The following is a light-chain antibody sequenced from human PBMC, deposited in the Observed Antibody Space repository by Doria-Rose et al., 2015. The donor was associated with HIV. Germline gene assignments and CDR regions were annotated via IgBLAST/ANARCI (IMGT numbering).Light chain of an antibody. Sequence: DIQLTQSPPSLSASVGDRVTITCQASQDISNYLNWYQQKPGKAPKLLIYDVSNLQTGVPSRFSGSGSGTDFTFTISSLQPEDVATYRCQQYDSLFLFTFGPGTKVDIK. CDR1: QDISNY. CDR3: QQYDSLFLFT. J-gene: IGKJ3*01. V-gene: IGKV1-33*01. CDR2: DVS.